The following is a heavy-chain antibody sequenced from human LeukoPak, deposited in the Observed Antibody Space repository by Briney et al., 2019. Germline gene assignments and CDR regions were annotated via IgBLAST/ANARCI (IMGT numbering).Heavy chain of an antibody. Sequence: QSSETLSLTCAVYGGSFSGYYWSWIRQPPGKGLEWIGEINHSGSTNYNPSLKSRVTISVDTSKNQFSLKLSSVTAADTAVYYCARDRSRYFDMWGQGTMVTVSS. J-gene: IGHJ3*02. CDR2: INHSGST. CDR3: ARDRSRYFDM. CDR1: GGSFSGYY. V-gene: IGHV4-34*01.